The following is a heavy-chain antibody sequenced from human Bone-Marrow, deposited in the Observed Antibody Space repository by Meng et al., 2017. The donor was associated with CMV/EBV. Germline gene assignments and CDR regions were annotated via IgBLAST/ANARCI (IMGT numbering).Heavy chain of an antibody. D-gene: IGHD3-22*01. V-gene: IGHV3-9*01. CDR1: GFDLDDYA. Sequence: GGSLRLSCAASGFDLDDYAMHWVRQVPGKGLEWVSSISWNSDRIDYAAPVKGRFTISRDNAKNSLYLQMNSLTAEDTAVYYCARVDYDNSNYYHPWGQGTLVTVSS. CDR3: ARVDYDNSNYYHP. CDR2: ISWNSDRI. J-gene: IGHJ5*02.